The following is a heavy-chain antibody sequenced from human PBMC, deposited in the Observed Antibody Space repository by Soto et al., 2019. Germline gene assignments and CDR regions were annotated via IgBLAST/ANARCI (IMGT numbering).Heavy chain of an antibody. D-gene: IGHD1-26*01. J-gene: IGHJ6*02. CDR3: ARAPVSGSYGYHYYGMDV. Sequence: SETLSLTCSVSGDSITSNYWSWIRQPPGKGLEWIGYIYYTGSTSYNPSLKNRVTMSVDRSKSQFSLKLSSLTAADTAMYYCARAPVSGSYGYHYYGMDVWGQGTPVTVSS. CDR2: IYYTGST. CDR1: GDSITSNY. V-gene: IGHV4-59*01.